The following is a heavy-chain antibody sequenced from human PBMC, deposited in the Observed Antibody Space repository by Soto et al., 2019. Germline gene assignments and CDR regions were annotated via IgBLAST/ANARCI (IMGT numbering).Heavy chain of an antibody. CDR2: LYNHGKT. Sequence: VGSLRLSCVVSCFIVSSSHMIWVRQAPGKGLEGVSILYNHGKTNYVDSVKGRFTITRDNSKNTVYLQMNSLRVEDTAVYYCARLTEAERHWGQGALVTVSS. V-gene: IGHV3-53*01. CDR3: ARLTEAERH. J-gene: IGHJ4*02. CDR1: CFIVSSSH. D-gene: IGHD1-1*01.